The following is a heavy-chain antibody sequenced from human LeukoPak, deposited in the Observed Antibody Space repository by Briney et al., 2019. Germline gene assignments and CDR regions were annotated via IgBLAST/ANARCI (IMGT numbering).Heavy chain of an antibody. CDR1: GFTFSDYY. J-gene: IGHJ4*02. D-gene: IGHD3-22*01. CDR2: ISSSGSTI. CDR3: ARDPEDSSGYCFDY. V-gene: IGHV3-11*04. Sequence: GGSLRLSCAASGFTFSDYYMSWIRQAPGKGLEWVSYISSSGSTIYYADSVKGRFTISRDNSKNTLYLQMNSLRAEDTAVYYCARDPEDSSGYCFDYWGQGTLVTVSS.